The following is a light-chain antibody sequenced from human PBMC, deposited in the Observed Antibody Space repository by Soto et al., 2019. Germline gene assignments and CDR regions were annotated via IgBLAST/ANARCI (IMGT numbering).Light chain of an antibody. Sequence: DIQMTQSPSTLSASVGDRVTITCRASQSISSWLAWYQQKPGKAPKLLIYDASSLESGVPSRFRGSGSGTEFPLTISSLQPDDFATYYCQQYNSYSLTFGPGTKVDI. CDR1: QSISSW. CDR2: DAS. V-gene: IGKV1-5*01. J-gene: IGKJ3*01. CDR3: QQYNSYSLT.